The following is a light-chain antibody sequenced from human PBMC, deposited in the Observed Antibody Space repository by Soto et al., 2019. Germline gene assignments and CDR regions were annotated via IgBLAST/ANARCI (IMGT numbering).Light chain of an antibody. V-gene: IGKV1-5*01. CDR3: QQYNSYRWT. CDR2: DAS. Sequence: DIQMTQSPSTLSASVGDRVTITCRASQSISSWLAWYQQKPGKAPKLLIYDASSLESGVPSRFSGSGSGTEFTLTIRSLQTDDFANYYCQQYNSYRWTFGQGTKVDIK. CDR1: QSISSW. J-gene: IGKJ1*01.